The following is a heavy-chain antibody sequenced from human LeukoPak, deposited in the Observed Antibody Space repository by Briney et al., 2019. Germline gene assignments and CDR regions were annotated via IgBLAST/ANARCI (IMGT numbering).Heavy chain of an antibody. Sequence: PSETLSLTCTVSGGSISSSSYYWGWIRQPPGKGLEWIGSIYYSGSTYYNPSLKSRVTISVDTSKNQFSLKLSSVTAADTAVYYCARLGGESELYWGQGTLVTVSS. CDR2: IYYSGST. CDR3: ARLGGESELY. J-gene: IGHJ4*02. D-gene: IGHD3-10*01. V-gene: IGHV4-39*01. CDR1: GGSISSSSYY.